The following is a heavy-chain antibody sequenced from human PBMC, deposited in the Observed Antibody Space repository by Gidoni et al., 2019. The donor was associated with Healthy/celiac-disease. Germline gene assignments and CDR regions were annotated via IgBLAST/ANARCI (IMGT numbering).Heavy chain of an antibody. CDR2: IYSSVGT. D-gene: IGHD7-27*01. V-gene: IGHV4-39*01. CDR1: GGSLSSRSYY. CDR3: VHFPPMGNWGRTEGA. J-gene: IGHJ5*02. Sequence: QLQLQESGPGLVKPSATLSLTCTVSGGSLSSRSYYWGWIRQPPGKGLEWIGSIYSSVGTSYNPSLKRRVTISVDTSKNQFSRKLSSVTAADTAVYYCVHFPPMGNWGRTEGAWGQGTLVTVSS.